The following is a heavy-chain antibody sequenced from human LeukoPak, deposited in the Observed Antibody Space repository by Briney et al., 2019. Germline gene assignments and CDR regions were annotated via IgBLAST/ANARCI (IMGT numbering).Heavy chain of an antibody. CDR1: GFTVSGNY. CDR2: IYSGGST. CDR3: ATDPGLRYFDWGPV. J-gene: IGHJ4*02. D-gene: IGHD3-9*01. V-gene: IGHV3-66*01. Sequence: GGSLRLSCAASGFTVSGNYMSWVRQAPGKGLKWVSVIYSGGSTYYADSVKGRFTISRDNSKNTLYLQMNSLRAEDTAVYYCATDPGLRYFDWGPVWGQGTLVTVSS.